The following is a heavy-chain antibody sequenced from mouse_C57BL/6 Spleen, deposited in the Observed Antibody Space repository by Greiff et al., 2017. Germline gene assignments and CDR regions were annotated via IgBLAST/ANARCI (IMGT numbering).Heavy chain of an antibody. CDR3: ARRIITTVVAGGYFDY. Sequence: QVQLQQPGAELVKPGASVKLSCKASGYTFTSYWMHWVKQRPGRGLEWIGRIDPNSGGTKDNEKFKSKATLTVDKPSSTAYMQLSSLTSEDSAVYYCARRIITTVVAGGYFDYWGQGTTLTVSS. D-gene: IGHD1-1*01. CDR2: IDPNSGGT. CDR1: GYTFTSYW. J-gene: IGHJ2*01. V-gene: IGHV1-72*01.